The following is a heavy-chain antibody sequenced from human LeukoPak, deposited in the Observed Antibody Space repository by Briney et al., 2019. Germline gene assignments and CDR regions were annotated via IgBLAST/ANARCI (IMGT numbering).Heavy chain of an antibody. D-gene: IGHD5-12*01. CDR1: GYTLSTYY. CDR3: ARALEDYSGHDYGLDY. J-gene: IGHJ4*02. V-gene: IGHV1-46*01. CDR2: IKPSAGGT. Sequence: KASGYTLSTYYMHWVRQAPGQGLDWMGIIKPSAGGTSYAQKFQGRVTMTRDTSTSTVYMELSSLRSEDTAVYYCARALEDYSGHDYGLDYWGQGTLVTVSS.